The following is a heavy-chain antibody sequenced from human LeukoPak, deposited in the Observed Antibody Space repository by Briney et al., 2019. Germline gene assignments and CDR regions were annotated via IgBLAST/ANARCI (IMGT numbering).Heavy chain of an antibody. CDR1: GGSFSGYY. Sequence: SETLCLTCAVYGGSFSGYYWSWIRQPPGKGLEWIGEINHSGSTNYNPSLKSRVTISVDTSKNQFSLKLSSVTAADTAVYYCARKVGYYGSGSYYGLWGQGTLVTVSS. CDR3: ARKVGYYGSGSYYGL. CDR2: INHSGST. J-gene: IGHJ4*02. D-gene: IGHD3-10*01. V-gene: IGHV4-34*01.